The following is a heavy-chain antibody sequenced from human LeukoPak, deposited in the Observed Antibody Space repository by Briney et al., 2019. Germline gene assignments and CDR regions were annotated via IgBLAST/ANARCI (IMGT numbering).Heavy chain of an antibody. V-gene: IGHV3-21*01. CDR2: ISSTGRYI. D-gene: IGHD2-15*01. CDR3: ARGRDQEPRLYHFDY. CDR1: GFTLSSYS. Sequence: GGSLRLSCAASGFTLSSYSMNWVRQAPGKGLEWVSSISSTGRYIYYADSAKGRFTISRDDAKNSLYLQMNSLRVDDTAVYHCARGRDQEPRLYHFDYWGQGNLVTVSS. J-gene: IGHJ4*02.